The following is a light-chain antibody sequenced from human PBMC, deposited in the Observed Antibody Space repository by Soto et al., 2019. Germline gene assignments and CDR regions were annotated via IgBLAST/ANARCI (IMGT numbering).Light chain of an antibody. J-gene: IGKJ2*01. CDR2: AAS. V-gene: IGKV1-39*01. CDR3: QQSYSTPYT. Sequence: DIQMTQSPSSLSASVGDRVTITCRASQSISSYLNWYQLIPGKAPNLLIYAASSLQSGVPSRFSGSGSGTEFTLTISSLQPEDFATYYCQQSYSTPYTFGQGTKLEIK. CDR1: QSISSY.